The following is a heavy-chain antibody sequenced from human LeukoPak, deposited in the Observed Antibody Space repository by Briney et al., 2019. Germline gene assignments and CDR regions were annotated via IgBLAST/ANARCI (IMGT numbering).Heavy chain of an antibody. Sequence: PGGSLRLSCAASGFNVSNNYMNWVRQAPGKGLEWVSVIFSSGPTYYADSVKGRFTISRDTSKNALYLQMNSLRAEDTAVYYCAISGLGSGEFRGLDYWGQGTLRSVSS. V-gene: IGHV3-53*01. CDR1: GFNVSNNY. CDR2: IFSSGPT. CDR3: AISGLGSGEFRGLDY. D-gene: IGHD3-10*01. J-gene: IGHJ4*02.